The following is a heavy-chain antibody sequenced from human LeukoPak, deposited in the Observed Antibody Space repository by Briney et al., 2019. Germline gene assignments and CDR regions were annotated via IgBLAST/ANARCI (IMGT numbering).Heavy chain of an antibody. D-gene: IGHD2-2*03. CDR1: GGSISSGGYY. V-gene: IGHV4-31*03. Sequence: SQTLSLTCTVSGGSISSGGYYWSWIRQHPGKGLEWIGYIYYSGSTYYNPSLKSRVTISVDTSKNQFSLKLSSVTAADTAVYYCASGSDGYCSSTSCYAFDYWGQGTLVTVSS. CDR3: ASGSDGYCSSTSCYAFDY. J-gene: IGHJ4*02. CDR2: IYYSGST.